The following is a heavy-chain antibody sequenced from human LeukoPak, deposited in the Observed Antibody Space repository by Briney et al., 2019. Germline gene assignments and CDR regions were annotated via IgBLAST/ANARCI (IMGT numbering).Heavy chain of an antibody. CDR2: ISGSGGST. Sequence: PGGSLRLSCAASGFTFSSYAMSWVRQAPGKGLEWVSAISGSGGSTYYADSVKGRFTIFRDNSKNTLYLQMNSLRAEDTAVYYCAKVVRFGELKDYWGQGTLVTVSS. CDR3: AKVVRFGELKDY. J-gene: IGHJ4*02. D-gene: IGHD3-10*01. CDR1: GFTFSSYA. V-gene: IGHV3-23*01.